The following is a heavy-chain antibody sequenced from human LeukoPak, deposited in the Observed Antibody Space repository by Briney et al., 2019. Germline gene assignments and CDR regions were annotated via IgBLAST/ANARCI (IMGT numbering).Heavy chain of an antibody. Sequence: GGSLRLSCTASGFIVTNNYINWVRQAPGKGLEWVSLVYSGGSTYYADSVKGRFTISRDNSKNMVYLQMNSLRAEDTAMYYCARDPPAVLIDTYGWGQGTLVTISS. J-gene: IGHJ4*02. CDR2: VYSGGST. D-gene: IGHD2-8*01. CDR1: GFIVTNNY. CDR3: ARDPPAVLIDTYG. V-gene: IGHV3-66*01.